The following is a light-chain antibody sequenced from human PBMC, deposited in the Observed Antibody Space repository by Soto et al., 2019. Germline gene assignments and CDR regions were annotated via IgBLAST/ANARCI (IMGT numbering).Light chain of an antibody. CDR3: LQGTRWPWT. J-gene: IGKJ1*01. CDR1: QGLAYSDGNTY. CDR2: KIS. Sequence: DVVMTQSPLSLPVTLGQPATISCRSSQGLAYSDGNTYLSWFQQRPGQSPRRLISKISIRDSGVPDRFSGSGSGTEFTLKISRVEAEDVGVYYCLQGTRWPWTFGQGTRVEIK. V-gene: IGKV2-30*01.